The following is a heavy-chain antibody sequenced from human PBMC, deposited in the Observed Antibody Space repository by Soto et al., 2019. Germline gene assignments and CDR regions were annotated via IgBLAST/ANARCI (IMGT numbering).Heavy chain of an antibody. CDR3: ARHRTSSRRHFDY. CDR1: GASIITISHY. Sequence: SETLSLTCTDSGASIITISHYWGWIRQPPGKGLEWIGTVYYSGSTYYNPSLQSRVAISVDTSKNQFSLKLSSVTAADTAVYYCARHRTSSRRHFDYWGQGTLVTVSS. V-gene: IGHV4-39*01. D-gene: IGHD6-6*01. CDR2: VYYSGST. J-gene: IGHJ4*02.